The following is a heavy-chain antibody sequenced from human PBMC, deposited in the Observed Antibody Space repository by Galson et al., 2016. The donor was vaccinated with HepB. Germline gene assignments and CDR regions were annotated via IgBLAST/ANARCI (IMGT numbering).Heavy chain of an antibody. CDR3: ARLGWRGLVTSGNVIARIYHYDY. D-gene: IGHD3-3*01. Sequence: SETLSLTCTVSGDSISNSDTYYWGWIRQPPGKGPEWIGSFYYNGSAYYNPSLKSRLTMSVDTSQNLFALRLTSVTAADTAVYYCARLGWRGLVTSGNVIARIYHYDYWGQGTRVTVSS. CDR1: GDSISNSDTYY. V-gene: IGHV4-39*02. J-gene: IGHJ4*02. CDR2: FYYNGSA.